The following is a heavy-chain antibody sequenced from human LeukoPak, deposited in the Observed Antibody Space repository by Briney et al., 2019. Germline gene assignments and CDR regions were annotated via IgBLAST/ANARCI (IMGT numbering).Heavy chain of an antibody. CDR2: IYYSGST. Sequence: SETLSLTCTVSGVSISSSSYYWGWIRQPPGKGLEWIGSIYYSGSTYYNPSLKSRVTISVDTSKNQFSLKLSSVTAADTVVYYCARAVWYYYYMDVWGKGTTVTVSS. CDR3: ARAVWYYYYMDV. J-gene: IGHJ6*03. V-gene: IGHV4-39*01. CDR1: GVSISSSSYY. D-gene: IGHD5/OR15-5a*01.